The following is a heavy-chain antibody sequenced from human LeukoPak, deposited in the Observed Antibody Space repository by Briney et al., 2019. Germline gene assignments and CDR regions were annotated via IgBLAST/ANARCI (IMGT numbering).Heavy chain of an antibody. D-gene: IGHD1-1*01. CDR3: AHIKATYYFDY. Sequence: EWLSLIYWDDDKHYRPSLKSRLTITNDTSKNHVVLTMTNMDPVDTATYYCAHIKATYYFDYWGQGTLVTVSS. CDR2: IYWDDDK. J-gene: IGHJ4*02. V-gene: IGHV2-5*02.